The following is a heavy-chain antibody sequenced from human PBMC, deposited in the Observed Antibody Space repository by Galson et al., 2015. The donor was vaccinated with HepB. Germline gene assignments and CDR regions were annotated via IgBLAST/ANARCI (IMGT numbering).Heavy chain of an antibody. D-gene: IGHD6-6*01. V-gene: IGHV3-33*01. CDR1: GFTFSSYG. CDR3: ATSLRGQLAAGDDAFDI. J-gene: IGHJ3*02. Sequence: SLRLSCAASGFTFSSYGMHWVRQAPGKGLEWVAVIWYDGSNKYYADSVKGRFTISRDNSKNTLYLQMNSLRAEDTAVYYCATSLRGQLAAGDDAFDIWGQGTMVTVSS. CDR2: IWYDGSNK.